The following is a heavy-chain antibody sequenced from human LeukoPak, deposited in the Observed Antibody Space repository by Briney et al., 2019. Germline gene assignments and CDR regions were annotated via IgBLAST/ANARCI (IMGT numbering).Heavy chain of an antibody. Sequence: SETLSLTCAVYGGSFSGYYWSWIRQPPGKGLEWIGEINHSGGTNYNPSLKSRVTISVDTSKNQFSLKLSSVTAADTAVYYCARVGYSSSPGRFDYYYYMDVWGKRTTVTVSS. D-gene: IGHD6-13*01. CDR1: GGSFSGYY. V-gene: IGHV4-34*01. CDR2: INHSGGT. J-gene: IGHJ6*03. CDR3: ARVGYSSSPGRFDYYYYMDV.